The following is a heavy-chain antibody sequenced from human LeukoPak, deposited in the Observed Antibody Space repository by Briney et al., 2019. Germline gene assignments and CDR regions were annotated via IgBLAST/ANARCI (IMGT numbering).Heavy chain of an antibody. CDR3: ARVQYYGSGSYYNWFDP. Sequence: GGSLRLSCAASGFTFSSSWMHWVRQAPGKGLVWVSRINSDGSSTTYADSVKGRFTISRDNAKNTLYLQMNSLRAEDTAVYYCARVQYYGSGSYYNWFDPWGQGALVTVSS. D-gene: IGHD3-10*01. V-gene: IGHV3-74*01. CDR1: GFTFSSSW. CDR2: INSDGSST. J-gene: IGHJ5*02.